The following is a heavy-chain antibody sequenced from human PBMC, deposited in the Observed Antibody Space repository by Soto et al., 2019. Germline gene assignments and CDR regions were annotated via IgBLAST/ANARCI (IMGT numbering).Heavy chain of an antibody. CDR1: GFTFSSYG. V-gene: IGHV3-33*01. CDR3: ARTEKMEFGGIQQLLEY. D-gene: IGHD6-13*01. CDR2: IWYDGSNK. Sequence: GGSLRLSCAASGFTFSSYGMHWVRQAPGKGLEWVAVIWYDGSNKYYADSVKGRFTISRDNSKNTLYLQMNSLRAEDTAVYYCARTEKMEFGGIQQLLEYWGQGTLVTVSS. J-gene: IGHJ4*02.